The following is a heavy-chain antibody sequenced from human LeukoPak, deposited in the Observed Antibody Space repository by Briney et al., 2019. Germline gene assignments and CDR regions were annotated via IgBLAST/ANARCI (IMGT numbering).Heavy chain of an antibody. J-gene: IGHJ4*02. CDR2: INAGNGNT. Sequence: GASVKVSCKASGYTFTSYAMHWVRQAPGQRLEWMGWINAGNGNTKYSQKFQGRVTITRDTSASTAYMELSSLRSEDTAVYYCARVPWFECSSTSCYAAGPDYWGQGTLVTVSS. D-gene: IGHD2-2*01. V-gene: IGHV1-3*01. CDR1: GYTFTSYA. CDR3: ARVPWFECSSTSCYAAGPDY.